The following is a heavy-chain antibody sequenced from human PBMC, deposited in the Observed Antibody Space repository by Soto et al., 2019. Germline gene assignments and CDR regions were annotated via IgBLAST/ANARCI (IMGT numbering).Heavy chain of an antibody. CDR3: ARGLGRSSGWYGRGFGMDV. Sequence: SETLSLTCAVYGGSFSGYYWSWIRQLPGKGLEWIGEINHSGSTNYNPSLKSRVTISVDTSKNQFSLKLSSVTAADTAVYYCARGLGRSSGWYGRGFGMDVWGQGTTVTVSS. CDR2: INHSGST. D-gene: IGHD6-19*01. V-gene: IGHV4-34*01. CDR1: GGSFSGYY. J-gene: IGHJ6*02.